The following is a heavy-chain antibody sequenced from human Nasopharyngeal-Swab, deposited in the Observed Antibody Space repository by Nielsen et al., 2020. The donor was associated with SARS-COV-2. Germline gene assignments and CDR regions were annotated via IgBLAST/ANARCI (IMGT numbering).Heavy chain of an antibody. CDR2: ISGSGHRT. J-gene: IGHJ4*02. D-gene: IGHD3-3*01. Sequence: GGSLRLSCVASGFTFSSCAMTWVRQAPGKGLQWLSTISGSGHRTYYADSVKGRFTISRDNSQNTLYVQMNSLRAEDTAVYYCAKDFRHNYDYWSGYFTNWGQGTLVTVSS. CDR1: GFTFSSCA. V-gene: IGHV3-23*01. CDR3: AKDFRHNYDYWSGYFTN.